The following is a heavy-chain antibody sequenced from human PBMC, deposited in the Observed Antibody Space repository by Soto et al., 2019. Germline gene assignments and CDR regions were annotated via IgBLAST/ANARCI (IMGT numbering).Heavy chain of an antibody. V-gene: IGHV1-69*02. J-gene: IGHJ3*02. CDR2: IIPILGIA. Sequence: ASVKVSCKASGGTFSSYTISWVRQAPGQGLEWMGRIIPILGIANYAQKFQGRVTITADKSTSTAYMELSSLRSEDTAVYYCARRFYYDSSGYSPDAFDTWGQGTMVTVSS. CDR3: ARRFYYDSSGYSPDAFDT. CDR1: GGTFSSYT. D-gene: IGHD3-22*01.